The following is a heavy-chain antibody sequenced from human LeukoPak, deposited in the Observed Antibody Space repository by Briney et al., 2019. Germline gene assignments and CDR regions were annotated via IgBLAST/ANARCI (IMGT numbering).Heavy chain of an antibody. CDR2: YDPEEGER. V-gene: IGHV1-24*01. Sequence: ASVKVSCKVSGDTLTKLSMHWVRQAPGKGLEWMGHYDPEEGERLYAQKFQGRLTMTEDTSTDTAYMELSSLTSEDTAVYFCTIEKESTTWNYYSYMEVWGKGTTVTASS. CDR3: TIEKESTTWNYYSYMEV. D-gene: IGHD5/OR15-5a*01. J-gene: IGHJ6*03. CDR1: GDTLTKLS.